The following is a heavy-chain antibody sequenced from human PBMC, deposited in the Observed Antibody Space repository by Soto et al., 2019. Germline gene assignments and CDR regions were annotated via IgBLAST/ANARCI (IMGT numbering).Heavy chain of an antibody. CDR1: GGSISSDYYH. Sequence: QVQLQQSGPGLRKPSQTRSLTCTVSGGSISSDYYHWTWIRQSPGKGLEWIGYIHHSGSILYNPSLKSRVTLSVDTSKNQYSLHLSSVTAADTAVYFCAREDDGGDSLDVWGQGTTVTVSS. V-gene: IGHV4-30-4*08. CDR2: IHHSGSI. J-gene: IGHJ6*02. CDR3: AREDDGGDSLDV. D-gene: IGHD2-21*02.